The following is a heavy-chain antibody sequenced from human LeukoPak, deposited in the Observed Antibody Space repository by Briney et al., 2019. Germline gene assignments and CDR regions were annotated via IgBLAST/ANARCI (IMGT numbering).Heavy chain of an antibody. CDR2: INHSGST. CDR1: GGSFSGYY. D-gene: IGHD5-12*01. CDR3: ARAGYSGYDFDY. Sequence: SETLSLTCAVYGGSFSGYYWSWIRQPPGKGLEWIGEINHSGSTNYNPSLKSRVTISVDTSKNQFFLKLRSVNAADTAVYYCARAGYSGYDFDYWGQGTLVTVSS. V-gene: IGHV4-34*01. J-gene: IGHJ4*02.